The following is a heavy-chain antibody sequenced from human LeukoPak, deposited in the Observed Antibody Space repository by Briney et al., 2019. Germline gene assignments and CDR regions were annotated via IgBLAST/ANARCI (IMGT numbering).Heavy chain of an antibody. Sequence: GGSLRLSCAASGFTFSAYAMNWVRQAPGKGLEWVSAISGSGVSTYYADSVKGRFSISRDNSKNTLYLQMNSLRAEDTAVYYCAKLAYDSSNYPYWGQGTLVTVSS. V-gene: IGHV3-23*01. J-gene: IGHJ4*02. CDR1: GFTFSAYA. D-gene: IGHD3-22*01. CDR2: ISGSGVST. CDR3: AKLAYDSSNYPY.